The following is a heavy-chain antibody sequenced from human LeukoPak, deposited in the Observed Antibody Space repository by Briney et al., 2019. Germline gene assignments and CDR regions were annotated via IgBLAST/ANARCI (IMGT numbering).Heavy chain of an antibody. D-gene: IGHD3-16*01. CDR1: GYHFTDSY. CDR3: ARNGGLDC. V-gene: IGHV1-2*02. J-gene: IGHJ4*02. CDR2: INPNSGVT. Sequence: ASVKVSCKASGYHFTDSYMHWVRQAPGQGLEWMGWINPNSGVTNYAQKFQGRITLTRDTSISTAYMELNRLISDGTAVYYCARNGGLDCWGQGTLVTVSS.